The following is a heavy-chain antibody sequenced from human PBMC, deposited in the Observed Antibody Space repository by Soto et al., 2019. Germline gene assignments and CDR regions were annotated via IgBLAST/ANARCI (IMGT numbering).Heavy chain of an antibody. J-gene: IGHJ6*02. V-gene: IGHV3-15*07. CDR3: TTDPGYSYGYEYYYYYGMDV. Sequence: PGGSLRLSCTASVLTFTTDWMNWVRQAPGKGLEWVGRIKSKTDGGTTDYAAPVKGRFTISRDDSKNTLYLQMNSLKTEDTAVYYCTTDPGYSYGYEYYYYYGMDVWGQGTTVTVS. CDR2: IKSKTDGGTT. D-gene: IGHD5-18*01. CDR1: VLTFTTDW.